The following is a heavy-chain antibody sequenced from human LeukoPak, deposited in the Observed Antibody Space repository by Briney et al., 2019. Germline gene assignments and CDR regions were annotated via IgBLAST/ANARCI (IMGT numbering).Heavy chain of an antibody. V-gene: IGHV4-4*07. CDR1: GGSISSYY. Sequence: SETLSLTCTVSGGSISSYYWSRIRQPAGKGLEWIGRFYTSGSTKYNPSLKSRVAISVDTSKNQFSLRLSSVTAADTAVYYCARILWIQLWLQGWSTSQIDYWGQGTLVTVSS. CDR3: ARILWIQLWLQGWSTSQIDY. J-gene: IGHJ4*02. CDR2: FYTSGST. D-gene: IGHD5-18*01.